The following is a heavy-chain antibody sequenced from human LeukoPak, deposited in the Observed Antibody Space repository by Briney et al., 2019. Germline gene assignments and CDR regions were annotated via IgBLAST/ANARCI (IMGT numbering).Heavy chain of an antibody. CDR3: VRPYCSSSTSCYEFDP. Sequence: PSETLSLTCTVSGGSISSYYWSWIRQPPGKGLEWIRYIYYSGSTNYNPSLKSRVTISADTSKNQFSLKLNSVTAADTAVYYCVRPYCSSSTSCYEFDPWGQGTLVTVSS. CDR2: IYYSGST. D-gene: IGHD2-2*01. CDR1: GGSISSYY. J-gene: IGHJ5*02. V-gene: IGHV4-59*08.